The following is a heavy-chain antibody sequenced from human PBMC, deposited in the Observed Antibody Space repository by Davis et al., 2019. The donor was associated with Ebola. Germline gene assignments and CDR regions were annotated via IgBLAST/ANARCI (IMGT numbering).Heavy chain of an antibody. CDR3: ARGPLYYDFWSGYRTLDY. D-gene: IGHD3-3*01. V-gene: IGHV3-30-3*01. CDR1: GFTVSSNY. J-gene: IGHJ4*02. CDR2: ISYDGSNK. Sequence: GGSLRLSCAASGFTVSSNYMSWVRQAPGKGLEWVAVISYDGSNKYYADSVKGRFTISRDNSKNTLYLQMNSLRAEDTAVYYCARGPLYYDFWSGYRTLDYWGQGTLVTVSS.